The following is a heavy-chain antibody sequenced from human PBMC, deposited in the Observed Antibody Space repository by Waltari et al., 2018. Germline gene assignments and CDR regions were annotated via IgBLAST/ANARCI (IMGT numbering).Heavy chain of an antibody. CDR3: ARGSRDHYYDRVGMDV. V-gene: IGHV1-69*13. CDR2: IIPIFGTA. CDR1: GGTFSSYA. D-gene: IGHD3-22*01. J-gene: IGHJ6*02. Sequence: QVQLVQSGAEVKQPGSSVKVSCKASGGTFSSYAISWVLQAPGQGLEWMGGIIPIFGTANYAQKFQGRVTITADESTSTAYMELSSLRSEDTAVYYCARGSRDHYYDRVGMDVWGQGTTVTVSS.